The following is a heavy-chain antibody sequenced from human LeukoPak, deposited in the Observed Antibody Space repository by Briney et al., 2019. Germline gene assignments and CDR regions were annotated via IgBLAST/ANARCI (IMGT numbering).Heavy chain of an antibody. J-gene: IGHJ4*02. V-gene: IGHV4-59*01. CDR3: ARLGSGSYYDSRGQFDY. CDR2: IHYSGST. Sequence: PSETLSLTCTVSGGSISSYYWSWIRQPPGKGLEWIGYIHYSGSTSYNPSLKSRVTISVDTSKSQFSLKLSSVTAADTAVYYCARLGSGSYYDSRGQFDYWGQGTLVTASS. D-gene: IGHD1-26*01. CDR1: GGSISSYY.